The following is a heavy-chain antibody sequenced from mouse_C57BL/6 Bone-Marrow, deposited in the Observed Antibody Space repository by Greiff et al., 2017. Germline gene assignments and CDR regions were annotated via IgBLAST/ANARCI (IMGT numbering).Heavy chain of an antibody. J-gene: IGHJ2*01. CDR3: ARGTAQAPYYFDY. CDR1: GYTFTSYW. V-gene: IGHV1-52*01. Sequence: QVQLQQPGAELVRPGSSVKLSCTASGYTFTSYWMHWVQQRPIQGLEWIGNIDPSDSDTHYTQKFKDKATLTVDKTSSTAYMQLSSLTSEDSAGYDWARGTAQAPYYFDYWGQGTTLTVSS. CDR2: IDPSDSDT. D-gene: IGHD3-2*02.